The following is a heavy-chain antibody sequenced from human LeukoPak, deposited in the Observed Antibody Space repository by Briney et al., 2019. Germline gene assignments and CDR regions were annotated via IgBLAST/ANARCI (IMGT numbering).Heavy chain of an antibody. D-gene: IGHD3-3*02. Sequence: PSETLSLTCAVYGGSFSGYYWSWIRQPPGKGLEWIGEINHSGSTNYNPSLKSRVTISVDRSKNQFSLKLSSVTAADTAVYYCARALPHFWSGYYKGGAFDIWGQGTMVTVSS. CDR2: INHSGST. CDR3: ARALPHFWSGYYKGGAFDI. V-gene: IGHV4-34*01. J-gene: IGHJ3*02. CDR1: GGSFSGYY.